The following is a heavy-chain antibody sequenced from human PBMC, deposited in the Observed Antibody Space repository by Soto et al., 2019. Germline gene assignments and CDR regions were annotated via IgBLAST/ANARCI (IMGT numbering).Heavy chain of an antibody. J-gene: IGHJ4*02. Sequence: LRLSCAASGFTFSSYAMSWVRQAPGKGLEWVSAISGSGGSTYYADSVKGRFTISRDNSKNTLYLQMNSLRAEDTAVYYCAKAGTIFGVVITTYYFDYWGQGTLVTVSS. CDR2: ISGSGGST. CDR3: AKAGTIFGVVITTYYFDY. D-gene: IGHD3-3*01. CDR1: GFTFSSYA. V-gene: IGHV3-23*01.